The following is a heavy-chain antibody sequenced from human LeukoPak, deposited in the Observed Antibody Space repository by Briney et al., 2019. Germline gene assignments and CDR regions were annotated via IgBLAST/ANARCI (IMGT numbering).Heavy chain of an antibody. CDR3: ARDLSAQNSYYYYYMDV. CDR2: INQAGTDK. V-gene: IGHV3-7*01. Sequence: GGSLRLSCTASGFTFSDYWMDWVRQAPGKGLEWVANINQAGTDKYYVDSVKGRFTISRDNAKNSLYLQMNSLRAEDTAVYYCARDLSAQNSYYYYYMDVWGKGTTVTVSS. D-gene: IGHD2/OR15-2a*01. CDR1: GFTFSDYW. J-gene: IGHJ6*03.